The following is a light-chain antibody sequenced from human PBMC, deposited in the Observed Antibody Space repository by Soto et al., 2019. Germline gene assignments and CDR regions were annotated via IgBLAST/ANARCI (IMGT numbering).Light chain of an antibody. CDR2: GAS. CDR3: QQYGSSPRT. CDR1: QSVSSSY. V-gene: IGKV3-20*01. J-gene: IGKJ1*01. Sequence: EIFFAPSSGTPFFSPVERATPSWRGSQSVSSSYLAWYQQKPGQAPRLLIYGASSRATGIPDRFSGSGSGTDFTLTIRRLEPDDFAVYYCQQYGSSPRTFGQGTKVDIK.